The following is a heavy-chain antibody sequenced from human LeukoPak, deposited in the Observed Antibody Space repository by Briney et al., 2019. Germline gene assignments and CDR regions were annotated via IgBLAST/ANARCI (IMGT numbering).Heavy chain of an antibody. V-gene: IGHV1-24*01. Sequence: ASVKVSCKVSGNSLSELSIQWVRQAPGKGLECMGGFDPEEAKMVYAQNFQGRVTMTEDTSTQTAFMELSGLTSDDTAVNYCTTRSGDFWSGFVNWGQGTLVTVSS. CDR2: FDPEEAKM. D-gene: IGHD3-3*01. J-gene: IGHJ4*02. CDR1: GNSLSELS. CDR3: TTRSGDFWSGFVN.